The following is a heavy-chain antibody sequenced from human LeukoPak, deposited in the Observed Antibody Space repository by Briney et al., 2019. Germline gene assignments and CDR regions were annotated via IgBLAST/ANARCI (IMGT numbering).Heavy chain of an antibody. V-gene: IGHV3-21*05. Sequence: PGGSLRLSCAASGFTFSNYAMNWVRQAPGKGLEWVSYISSSSSYTNYADSVKGRFTISRDNAKNSLYLQMNSLRAEDTAVYYCAREGRRGSSQGFFDYWGQGTLVTVSS. CDR3: AREGRRGSSQGFFDY. J-gene: IGHJ4*02. CDR1: GFTFSNYA. D-gene: IGHD6-13*01. CDR2: ISSSSSYT.